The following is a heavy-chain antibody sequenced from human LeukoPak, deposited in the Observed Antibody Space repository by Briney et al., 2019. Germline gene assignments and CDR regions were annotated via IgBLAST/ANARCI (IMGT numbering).Heavy chain of an antibody. CDR1: GGSFSGYY. D-gene: IGHD5-18*01. CDR2: INHSGST. CDR3: ARGPYSYGYTGWYFDL. V-gene: IGHV4-34*01. Sequence: SGTLSLTCAVYGGSFSGYYWSWIRQPPGKGLEWIGEINHSGSTNYNPSLKSRVTISVDTSKNQFSLKLSSVTAADTAVYYCARGPYSYGYTGWYFDLWGRGTLVTVSS. J-gene: IGHJ2*01.